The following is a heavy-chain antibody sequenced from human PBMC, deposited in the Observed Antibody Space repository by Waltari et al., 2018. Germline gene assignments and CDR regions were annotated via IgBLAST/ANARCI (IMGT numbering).Heavy chain of an antibody. CDR3: ARASGRNWNPVDFQH. CDR2: INPSGGST. V-gene: IGHV1-46*01. D-gene: IGHD1-20*01. CDR1: GYTFTSYY. J-gene: IGHJ1*01. Sequence: QVQLVQSGAEVKKPGASVKVSCKASGYTFTSYYMHWVRQAPGQGREWMGIINPSGGSTSYAQKFQGRVTMTRDTSTSTVYMELSSLRSEDTAVYYCARASGRNWNPVDFQHWGQGTLVTVSS.